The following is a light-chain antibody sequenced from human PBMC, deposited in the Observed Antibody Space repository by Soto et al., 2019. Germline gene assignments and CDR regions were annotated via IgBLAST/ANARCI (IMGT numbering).Light chain of an antibody. Sequence: QSVLTQPASVSGSPGQSITISCTGTSSDVGGYDRVSWYQQRPDNAPKLIIYEVPNRPSGISNRFSGSKSGDTASLTISGLQDEEEPASYCCSYRSGSVYVFGSGTKVTV. CDR3: CSYRSGSVYV. J-gene: IGLJ1*01. CDR1: SSDVGGYDR. V-gene: IGLV2-14*01. CDR2: EVP.